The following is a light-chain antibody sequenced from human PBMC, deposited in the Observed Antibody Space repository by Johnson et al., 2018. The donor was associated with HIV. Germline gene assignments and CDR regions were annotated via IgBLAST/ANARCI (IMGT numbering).Light chain of an antibody. CDR1: SSNIGNNY. J-gene: IGLJ1*01. CDR3: GTWDSSLSAGIYV. V-gene: IGLV1-51*01. CDR2: DNN. Sequence: QSVLTQPPSVSAAPGQKVTISCSGSSSNIGNNYVSWYQQIPGTAPKLLIYDNNKRPSGIPDRFSGSKSGTSATLGITALQPGDEADYYCGTWDSSLSAGIYVFGTGTKVTVL.